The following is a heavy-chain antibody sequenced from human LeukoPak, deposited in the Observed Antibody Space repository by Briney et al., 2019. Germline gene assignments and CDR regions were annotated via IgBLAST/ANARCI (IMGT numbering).Heavy chain of an antibody. J-gene: IGHJ4*02. V-gene: IGHV3-21*01. CDR1: GLTFSTYT. D-gene: IGHD3-22*01. Sequence: GGSLRLSCAASGLTFSTYTMNWVRQAPGKGLEWVSSISGSSSYIYYADSVKGRLTISRDNAKNSLYLQMNSLRAEDTAVYYCARDLSGYSSLLDYWGQGTLVTVSS. CDR3: ARDLSGYSSLLDY. CDR2: ISGSSSYI.